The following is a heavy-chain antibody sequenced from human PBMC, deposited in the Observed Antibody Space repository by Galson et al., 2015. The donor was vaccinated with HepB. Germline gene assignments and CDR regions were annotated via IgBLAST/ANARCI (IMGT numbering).Heavy chain of an antibody. CDR1: GFSLSTSGMC. D-gene: IGHD6-13*01. Sequence: PALVKPTQTLTLTCTFSGFSLSTSGMCVSWIRQPPGKALEWLARIDWGDDKFYSTSPKTRLIISKDTSKNQVVLTMTNMDPVDTATYYCARAQGIAAAGPFDYWGPGTLVTVSS. CDR2: IDWGDDK. V-gene: IGHV2-70*17. CDR3: ARAQGIAAAGPFDY. J-gene: IGHJ4*02.